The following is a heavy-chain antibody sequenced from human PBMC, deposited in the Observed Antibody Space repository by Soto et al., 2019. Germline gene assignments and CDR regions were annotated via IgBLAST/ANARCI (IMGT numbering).Heavy chain of an antibody. Sequence: QVHLQESGPGLVKPSGTLSLTCAVSGGSITTNWWSWVRQPPGKGLEWIGEIYHSGTTNYNPSIRGRVTISVDTSNTQFSLQFTSVAAAASALYYWARQIAVPRTRGFGYWGQGNLVTVSS. CDR3: ARQIAVPRTRGFGY. CDR2: IYHSGTT. J-gene: IGHJ4*02. D-gene: IGHD6-19*01. V-gene: IGHV4-4*02. CDR1: GGSITTNW.